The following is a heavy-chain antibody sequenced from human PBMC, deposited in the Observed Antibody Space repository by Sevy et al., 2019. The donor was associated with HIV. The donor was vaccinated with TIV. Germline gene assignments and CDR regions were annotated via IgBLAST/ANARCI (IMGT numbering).Heavy chain of an antibody. D-gene: IGHD3-22*01. J-gene: IGHJ3*02. V-gene: IGHV1-69*13. CDR3: ARSNYYDSKGGDAFDI. CDR2: IIPIFGTA. CDR1: GGTFSSYA. Sequence: ASVKVSCKASGGTFSSYAISWVRQAPGQGLEWMGGIIPIFGTANYAQKFQGRVTITADESKGKAYMELSSLRSEDTAVYYCARSNYYDSKGGDAFDIWGQGTMVTVSS.